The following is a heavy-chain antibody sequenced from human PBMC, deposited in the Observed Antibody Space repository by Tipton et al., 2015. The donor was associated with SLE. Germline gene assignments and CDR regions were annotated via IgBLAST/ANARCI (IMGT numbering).Heavy chain of an antibody. CDR3: ARDEYRYDTTGYHLLGHFDF. Sequence: WVRRAPGKGLEWVGTVYYTGNTFYNPSLKSRVTISVDTSKNQFSLNLSSVTAADTAVYYCARDEYRYDTTGYHLLGHFDFWGQGTLVTVSS. V-gene: IGHV4-39*07. CDR2: VYYTGNT. D-gene: IGHD3-22*01. J-gene: IGHJ4*02.